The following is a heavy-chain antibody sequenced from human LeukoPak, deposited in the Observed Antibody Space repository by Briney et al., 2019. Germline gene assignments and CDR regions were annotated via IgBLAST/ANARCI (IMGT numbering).Heavy chain of an antibody. D-gene: IGHD1-14*01. V-gene: IGHV4-59*08. Sequence: SETLSLTCTVSGGSISSYYWSWIRQPPGKGLEWIGYTYYRGSTNYNPSLKSRVTISVDTSKNQFSLELSSVTAADTAVYYCARHVTGYYFDSWGQGTLVTVSS. J-gene: IGHJ4*02. CDR1: GGSISSYY. CDR3: ARHVTGYYFDS. CDR2: TYYRGST.